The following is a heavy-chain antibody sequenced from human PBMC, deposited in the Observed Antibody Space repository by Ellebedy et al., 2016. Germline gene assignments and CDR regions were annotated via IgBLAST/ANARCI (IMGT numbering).Heavy chain of an antibody. CDR2: INAGNGNT. D-gene: IGHD1-26*01. CDR3: ARSPAEWELPKYYFDY. J-gene: IGHJ4*02. CDR1: GYTFTSYA. V-gene: IGHV1-3*01. Sequence: ASVKVSCKASGYTFTSYAMHWVRQAPGQRLEWMGWINAGNGNTKYSQKFQGRVTITRDTSASTAYMELSSLRSEDTAVYYCARSPAEWELPKYYFDYWGQGTLVTVSS.